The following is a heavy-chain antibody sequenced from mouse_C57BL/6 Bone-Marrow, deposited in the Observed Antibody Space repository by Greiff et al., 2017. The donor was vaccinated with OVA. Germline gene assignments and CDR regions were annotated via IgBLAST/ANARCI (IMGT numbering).Heavy chain of an antibody. V-gene: IGHV1-55*01. D-gene: IGHD1-1*01. CDR1: GYTFTSYW. Sequence: QVQLQQPGAELVQPGASVKMSCKASGYTFTSYWITWVKQRPGQGLEWIGDIYHGSGSTNYNEKFKSKATLTVDTSSSTAYMQLSSLTSEDSAVYYCARVEFAYWGQGTLVTVSA. CDR2: IYHGSGST. J-gene: IGHJ3*01. CDR3: ARVEFAY.